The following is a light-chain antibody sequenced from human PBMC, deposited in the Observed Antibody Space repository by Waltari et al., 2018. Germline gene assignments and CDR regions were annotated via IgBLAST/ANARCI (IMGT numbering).Light chain of an antibody. V-gene: IGLV3-25*03. J-gene: IGLJ2*01. CDR2: KEK. CDR1: TLAKRY. CDR3: QSVDSGRPWHVL. Sequence: SSDLTQPPSVSVSPGQTARITCSGETLAKRYTYWYQRTPGQSHTLIIYKEKERPPGSPERFAGSRSGTTVTLTSTGVQAEDEAEFFCQSVDSGRPWHVLFGGGTKLTVL.